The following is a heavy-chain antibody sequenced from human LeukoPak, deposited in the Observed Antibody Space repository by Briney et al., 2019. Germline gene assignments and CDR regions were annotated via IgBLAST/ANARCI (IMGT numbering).Heavy chain of an antibody. D-gene: IGHD3-10*01. CDR3: ARSHYYGSGSYYNPFDY. CDR1: GYSISSGYY. J-gene: IGHJ4*02. CDR2: IYHSGST. Sequence: SETLSLTCTVSGYSISSGYYWGWIRQPPGKGLEWIGSIYHSGSTYYNPSLKSRVTISVDTSKNQFSLRLSSVTAADTAVYYCARSHYYGSGSYYNPFDYWGQGTLVTVSS. V-gene: IGHV4-38-2*02.